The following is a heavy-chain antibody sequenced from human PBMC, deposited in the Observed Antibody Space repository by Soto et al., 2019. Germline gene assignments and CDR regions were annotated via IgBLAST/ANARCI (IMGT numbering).Heavy chain of an antibody. V-gene: IGHV1-69*02. J-gene: IGHJ3*02. CDR3: ARVYGPSGYNLEGDAFDI. CDR2: IIPILGIA. CDR1: GGTFSSYT. Sequence: QVQLVQSGAEVKKPGSSVKVSCKASGGTFSSYTISWVRQAPGQGLEWMGRIIPILGIANYAQKFQGRVTITADKSTSTAYMELSSLRSEDTAVYYCARVYGPSGYNLEGDAFDIWGQGTMVTVSS. D-gene: IGHD3-3*01.